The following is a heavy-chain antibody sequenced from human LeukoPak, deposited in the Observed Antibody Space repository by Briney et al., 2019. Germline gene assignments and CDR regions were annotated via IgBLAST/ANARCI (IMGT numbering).Heavy chain of an antibody. CDR3: VRLNPPHWNSGYYMDV. D-gene: IGHD1-7*01. Sequence: SETLSLTCTLSGYSISSGYYWGWIRQPPGKGLEWIGSIYHGGSTYYNPSLKSRVTISSDMSKNQFSLKLTSVSAADTAMYFCVRLNPPHWNSGYYMDVWGEGTTVVVSS. J-gene: IGHJ6*03. CDR1: GYSISSGYY. CDR2: IYHGGST. V-gene: IGHV4-38-2*02.